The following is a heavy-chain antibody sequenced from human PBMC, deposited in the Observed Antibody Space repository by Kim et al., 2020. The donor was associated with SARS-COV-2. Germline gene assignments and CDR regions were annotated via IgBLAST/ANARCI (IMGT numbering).Heavy chain of an antibody. V-gene: IGHV3-21*01. CDR3: ARDGSSAWYAYGMDV. J-gene: IGHJ6*02. D-gene: IGHD6-19*01. Sequence: ADEGKGRFTISRENAKNSLYLKMNTLRAEDTAVYYCARDGSSAWYAYGMDVWGQGTTVTVSS.